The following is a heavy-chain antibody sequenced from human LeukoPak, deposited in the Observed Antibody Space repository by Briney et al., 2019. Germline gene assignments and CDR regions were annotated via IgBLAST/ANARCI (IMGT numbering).Heavy chain of an antibody. J-gene: IGHJ4*02. D-gene: IGHD3-9*01. CDR2: IYYSGST. V-gene: IGHV4-59*12. CDR1: GGSISSYY. CDR3: ARGKLRYFDWLPLPDY. Sequence: PSETLSLTCTVSGGSISSYYWSWIRQPPGKGLEWIGYIYYSGSTNYNPSPKSRVTISVDTSKNQFSLKLSSVTAADTAVYYSARGKLRYFDWLPLPDYWGQGTLVTVSS.